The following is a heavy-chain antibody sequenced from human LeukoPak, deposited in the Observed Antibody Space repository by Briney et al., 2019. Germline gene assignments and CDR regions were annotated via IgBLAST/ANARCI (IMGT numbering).Heavy chain of an antibody. CDR2: IYYSGST. D-gene: IGHD6-13*01. CDR3: ARGSYSSSWI. CDR1: GGSISSYY. V-gene: IGHV4-59*01. Sequence: SETLSLTCTVSGGSISSYYWSWIRQPPGKGLEWIGYIYYSGSTNYNPSLKSRVTMSVDTSKNQFSLKLSSVTAADTAVYYCARGSYSSSWIWGQGTLVTVSS. J-gene: IGHJ4*02.